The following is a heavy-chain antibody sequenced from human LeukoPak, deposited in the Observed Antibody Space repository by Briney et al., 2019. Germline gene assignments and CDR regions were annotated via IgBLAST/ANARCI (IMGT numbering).Heavy chain of an antibody. CDR1: GHTFTGYY. V-gene: IGHV1-2*02. J-gene: IGHJ4*02. Sequence: ASVKVSCKASGHTFTGYYVYWVRPAPGQGLEWMGWMNPNVGGANFPQKFQGRVTVTSDPAISAAYMELRRLRSDDTAVYYCARGVFGESLESWGQGTLVTVSS. CDR2: MNPNVGGA. D-gene: IGHD3-10*02. CDR3: ARGVFGESLES.